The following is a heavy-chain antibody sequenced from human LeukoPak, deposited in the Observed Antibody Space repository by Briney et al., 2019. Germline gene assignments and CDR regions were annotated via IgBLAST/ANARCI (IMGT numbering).Heavy chain of an antibody. D-gene: IGHD3-9*01. CDR1: GYTFTSYG. V-gene: IGHV1-18*01. Sequence: ASVKVSCKASGYTFTSYGISWVRQAPGQGLEWMGWISAYNGNTNYAQKLQGRVTMTTDTSTSTAYMELRSLRSDDTAVYYCARGNYDILTGYPKGDWFDPWGQGTLVTVSS. CDR2: ISAYNGNT. CDR3: ARGNYDILTGYPKGDWFDP. J-gene: IGHJ5*02.